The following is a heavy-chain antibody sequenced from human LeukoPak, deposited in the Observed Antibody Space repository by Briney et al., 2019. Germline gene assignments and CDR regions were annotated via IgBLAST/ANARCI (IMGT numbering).Heavy chain of an antibody. J-gene: IGHJ4*02. CDR3: ASSRVYSSGWYYFDY. Sequence: ASVKVSCKASGYTFTSYGISWVRQAPGQGLEWMGWISAYNGNTNYAQKLQGRVTMTTDTSTSTAYMELRSLRSDDTAVYYCASSRVYSSGWYYFDYWGQGTLVTVSS. V-gene: IGHV1-18*01. CDR1: GYTFTSYG. D-gene: IGHD6-19*01. CDR2: ISAYNGNT.